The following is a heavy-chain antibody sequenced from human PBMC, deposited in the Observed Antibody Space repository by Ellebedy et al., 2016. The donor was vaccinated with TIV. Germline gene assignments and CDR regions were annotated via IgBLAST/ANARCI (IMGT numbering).Heavy chain of an antibody. J-gene: IGHJ6*03. CDR2: VNPNSGYT. D-gene: IGHD5-18*01. CDR3: GTPMVGDFSYYYMDV. CDR1: GYTFTSYD. V-gene: IGHV1-8*01. Sequence: ASVKVSCXASGYTFTSYDIHWVRQAPGQGLEWMGWVNPNSGYTGCAQMFQGRVTMTRNTSINTAYMELRSLRSDDTAVYYCGTPMVGDFSYYYMDVWGKGTTVTVSS.